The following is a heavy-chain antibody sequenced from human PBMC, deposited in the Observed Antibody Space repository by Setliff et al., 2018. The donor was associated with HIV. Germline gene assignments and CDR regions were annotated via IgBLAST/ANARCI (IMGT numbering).Heavy chain of an antibody. V-gene: IGHV4-4*07. CDR3: ARDAAFGGSSWYYYGMDV. CDR2: IYTTGST. CDR1: GGSINSYY. D-gene: IGHD6-13*01. Sequence: SETPSLTCTVSGGSINSYYWSWIRQPAGKGLEWIGRIYTTGSTNYNPSLKSRVTMSIDTSKNQFSLKMTSVTAADTAVYYCARDAAFGGSSWYYYGMDVWGQGTTVTAP. J-gene: IGHJ6*02.